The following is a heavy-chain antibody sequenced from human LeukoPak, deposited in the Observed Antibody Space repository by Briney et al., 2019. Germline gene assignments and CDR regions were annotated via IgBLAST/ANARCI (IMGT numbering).Heavy chain of an antibody. CDR3: ARGWGIYYFDS. D-gene: IGHD3-16*01. J-gene: IGHJ4*02. CDR2: FTSSSSSI. V-gene: IGHV3-21*01. Sequence: GGSLGLSCAASGFTFSAYTMSWVRQAPGKGLEWVSSFTSSSSSIYYADSVKGRFTISRDNAKNSLYLQLNSLRAEDTAVYYCARGWGIYYFDSWGQGTLVTVSS. CDR1: GFTFSAYT.